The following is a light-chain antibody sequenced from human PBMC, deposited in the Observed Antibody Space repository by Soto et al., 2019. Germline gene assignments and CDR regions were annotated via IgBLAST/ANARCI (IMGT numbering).Light chain of an antibody. CDR1: QSVSTRC. Sequence: ESMLTQSPGTLSLSPGERATLSCRASQSVSTRCLAWYQQKPGQAPRLLIYGASIRATDIPDRFSGSGSGTDFTLTISRLEPEDFAVYYCHQFGSSPPAFTFGQGTKLEI. J-gene: IGKJ2*01. CDR2: GAS. CDR3: HQFGSSPPAFT. V-gene: IGKV3-20*01.